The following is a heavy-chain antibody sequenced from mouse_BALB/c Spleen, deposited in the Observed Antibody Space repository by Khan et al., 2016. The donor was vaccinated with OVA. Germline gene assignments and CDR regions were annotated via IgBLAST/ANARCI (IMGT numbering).Heavy chain of an antibody. CDR2: IDPANGYT. CDR1: GFNIKDTY. CDR3: ARDYWDTFAY. D-gene: IGHD4-1*01. V-gene: IGHV14-3*02. Sequence: VQLKESGAELVKPGASVKLSCTASGFNIKDTYMHWMKQRPEQGLEWIGRIDPANGYTKYAPNFLDQATIAADTSSNTAYLQNSSLTSEDTAVYYCARDYWDTFAYWGQGTLVTVSA. J-gene: IGHJ3*01.